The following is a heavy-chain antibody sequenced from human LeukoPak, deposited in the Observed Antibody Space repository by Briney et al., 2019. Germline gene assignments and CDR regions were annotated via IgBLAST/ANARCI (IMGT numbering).Heavy chain of an antibody. Sequence: GGSLRLSCAASGFTFSNFWMSWVRHTPGKGLEWVSYISSSSTTINYAESVKGRFTISRDNAKDSMYLQMNSLRAEDTAVYYCVRDLDSIAFFWGQGTLVTVSS. CDR3: VRDLDSIAFF. J-gene: IGHJ4*02. CDR1: GFTFSNFW. CDR2: ISSSSTTI. V-gene: IGHV3-48*01. D-gene: IGHD2/OR15-2a*01.